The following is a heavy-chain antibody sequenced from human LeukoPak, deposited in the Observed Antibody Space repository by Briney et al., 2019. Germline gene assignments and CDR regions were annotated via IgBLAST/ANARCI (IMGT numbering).Heavy chain of an antibody. J-gene: IGHJ4*02. Sequence: GGSLRLSCAASGFTFSSYGMSWVRQAPGKGLEWVSSMSGSGGNTYYADSVKGRFTISRDNSKNTLYLQMNSLRAEDTAVYYCAKRYGDSYSWVQGTLVTVSS. CDR3: AKRYGDSYS. CDR1: GFTFSSYG. CDR2: MSGSGGNT. D-gene: IGHD2-21*02. V-gene: IGHV3-23*01.